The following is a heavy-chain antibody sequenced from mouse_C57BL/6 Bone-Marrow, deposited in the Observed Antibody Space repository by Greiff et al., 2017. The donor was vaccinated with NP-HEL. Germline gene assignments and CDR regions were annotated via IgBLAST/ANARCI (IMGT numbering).Heavy chain of an antibody. CDR3: ARAYGSSSFAY. D-gene: IGHD1-1*01. J-gene: IGHJ3*01. CDR1: GFTFSSYA. V-gene: IGHV5-4*01. CDR2: ISDGGSYT. Sequence: QGVESGGGLVKPGGSLKLSCAASGFTFSSYAMSWVRQTPEKRLEWVATISDGGSYTYYPDNVKGRFTISRDNAKNNLYLQMSHLKSEDTAMYYCARAYGSSSFAYWGQGTLVTVSA.